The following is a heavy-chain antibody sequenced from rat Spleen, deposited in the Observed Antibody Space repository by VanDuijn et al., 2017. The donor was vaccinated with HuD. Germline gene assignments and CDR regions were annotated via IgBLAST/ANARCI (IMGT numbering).Heavy chain of an antibody. CDR2: ISYEGSST. CDR3: VRSVFDY. V-gene: IGHV5-22*01. Sequence: EVQLVESGGGLVQPGRSLKLSCAASGITFSDYYMAWVRQAPKKGLEWVASISYEGSSTYYRDSVKGRFTISRDNANSILYLQMDSLRSEDTATYYCVRSVFDYWGHGVMVTVSS. CDR1: GITFSDYY. J-gene: IGHJ2*01.